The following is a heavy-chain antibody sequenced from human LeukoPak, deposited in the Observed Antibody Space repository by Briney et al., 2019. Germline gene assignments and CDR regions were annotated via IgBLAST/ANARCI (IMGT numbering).Heavy chain of an antibody. D-gene: IGHD5-12*01. J-gene: IGHJ4*02. Sequence: GGSLRLSCAASGFTFRNYWMSWVRQAPGKGLEWVANIKQDGSEKHYVDSVKGRFTISRDDAKNSLYLQMNSLRAEDTAVYYCAREDATWDYWGQGTLVTVSS. V-gene: IGHV3-7*01. CDR2: IKQDGSEK. CDR3: AREDATWDY. CDR1: GFTFRNYW.